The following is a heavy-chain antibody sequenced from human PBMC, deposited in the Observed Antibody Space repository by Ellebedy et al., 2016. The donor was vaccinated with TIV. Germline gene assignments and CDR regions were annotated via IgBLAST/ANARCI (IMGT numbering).Heavy chain of an antibody. J-gene: IGHJ5*02. CDR2: IKSKTDGGTT. V-gene: IGHV3-15*01. CDR1: GFTFSNAW. CDR3: AKEERLQYNWFDP. D-gene: IGHD1-26*01. Sequence: GESLKISXAASGFTFSNAWMTWVRQTPGKGLEWVGRIKSKTDGGTTDYAAPVKGRFTISRDDSRTTLYLQMNSLKTEDTGVYYCAKEERLQYNWFDPWGQGTLVTVSS.